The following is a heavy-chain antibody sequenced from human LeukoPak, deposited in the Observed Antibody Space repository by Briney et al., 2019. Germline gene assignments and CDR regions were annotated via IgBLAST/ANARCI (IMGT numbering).Heavy chain of an antibody. CDR1: NVSISSGSHY. CDR3: AGYHVYGVTTPPLGY. V-gene: IGHV4-61*02. J-gene: IGHJ4*02. CDR2: IYAGGRS. D-gene: IGHD4-17*01. Sequence: SQTLSLTCTVSNVSISSGSHYWNWIRQPAGKGLEWIGRIYAGGRSNYNPSLRSRVTISVDTSKNQFSLKLRFVTAADTAVYYCAGYHVYGVTTPPLGYWGQGTLVTVSS.